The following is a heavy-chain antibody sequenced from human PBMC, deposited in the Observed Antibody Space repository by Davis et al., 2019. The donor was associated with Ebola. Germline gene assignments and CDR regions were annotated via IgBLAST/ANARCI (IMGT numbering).Heavy chain of an antibody. J-gene: IGHJ6*02. Sequence: AASVKVSCKASGYTFTSYDINWVRQATGQGLEWMGWMNPNSGNTGYAQKFQGRVTMTRNTSISTAYMELSSLRSEDTAVYYCARERWYYDSSGYYYYYGMDVWGQGTTVTVSS. CDR3: ARERWYYDSSGYYYYYGMDV. D-gene: IGHD3-22*01. CDR2: MNPNSGNT. CDR1: GYTFTSYD. V-gene: IGHV1-8*01.